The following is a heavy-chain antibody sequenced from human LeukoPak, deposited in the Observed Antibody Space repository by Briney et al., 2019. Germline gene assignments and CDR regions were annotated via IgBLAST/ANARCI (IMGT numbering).Heavy chain of an antibody. J-gene: IGHJ4*02. CDR2: IGFSDRAV. V-gene: IGHV3-48*03. D-gene: IGHD2-21*02. Sequence: GGSLRLSCAASGFTFNSYEVNWVRQAPGKGLEWLSWIGFSDRAVYYADSVKGRFTISRDDAENSLYLQMNSLSVDDTAVYYCARESTSSGGDCSIDYWGQGTLVTVSS. CDR1: GFTFNSYE. CDR3: ARESTSSGGDCSIDY.